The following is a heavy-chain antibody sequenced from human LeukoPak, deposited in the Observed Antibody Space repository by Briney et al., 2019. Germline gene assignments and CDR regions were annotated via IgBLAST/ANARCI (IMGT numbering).Heavy chain of an antibody. J-gene: IGHJ4*02. CDR2: IYSSGST. Sequence: PSETLSLTCAVSGGSISSGGYSWSWIRQPPGKGLEWIGYIYSSGSTYYNPSLKSRVSISVDTSKKQYSLKLNSVTAADTAVYYCARLFSSGWYYDYWGQGTLVTVSS. V-gene: IGHV4-30-4*07. CDR3: ARLFSSGWYYDY. D-gene: IGHD6-19*01. CDR1: GGSISSGGYS.